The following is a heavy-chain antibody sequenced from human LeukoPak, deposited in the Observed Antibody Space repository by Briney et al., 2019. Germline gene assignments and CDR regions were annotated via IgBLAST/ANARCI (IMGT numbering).Heavy chain of an antibody. J-gene: IGHJ3*02. D-gene: IGHD5-18*01. V-gene: IGHV4-30-2*01. Sequence: SETLSLTCTVSGGSISSGGYYWSWIRQPPGKGLEWIGYIYHSGSTYYNPSLKSRATISVDTSKNHFSLKLSSVTAADTAVYYCARTNKAMASDAFAMWGQGTMVTVSS. CDR1: GGSISSGGYY. CDR2: IYHSGST. CDR3: ARTNKAMASDAFAM.